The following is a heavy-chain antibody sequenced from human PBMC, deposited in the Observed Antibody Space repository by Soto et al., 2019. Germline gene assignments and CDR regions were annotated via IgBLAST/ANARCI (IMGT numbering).Heavy chain of an antibody. Sequence: PGGSLRLSXSASGFTFSNFAMHWVRQAPGKGLEYVSGITSNGDNTYHADSVQGRFTISRDNSKSTLYLQMTSLRVEDTAVYYCVKGNQLLRYYFEYWGRGALVTVSS. CDR1: GFTFSNFA. CDR2: ITSNGDNT. J-gene: IGHJ4*02. V-gene: IGHV3-64D*06. D-gene: IGHD2-2*01. CDR3: VKGNQLLRYYFEY.